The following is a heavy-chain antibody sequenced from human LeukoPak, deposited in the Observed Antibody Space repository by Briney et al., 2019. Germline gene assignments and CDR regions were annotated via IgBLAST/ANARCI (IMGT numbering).Heavy chain of an antibody. CDR2: ISAYNGNT. Sequence: ASVKVSCKASGYTFTSYGISWVRQAPGQGLEWMGWISAYNGNTNYAQKLQGRVTMTTDTSTSTAYMELRSLRSDDTVVYYCARDDIVVVPAPPCYYYYGMDVWGQGTTVTVSS. CDR1: GYTFTSYG. D-gene: IGHD2-2*01. CDR3: ARDDIVVVPAPPCYYYYGMDV. V-gene: IGHV1-18*01. J-gene: IGHJ6*02.